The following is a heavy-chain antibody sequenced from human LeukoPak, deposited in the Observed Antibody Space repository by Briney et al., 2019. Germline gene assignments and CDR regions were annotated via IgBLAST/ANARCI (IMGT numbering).Heavy chain of an antibody. CDR1: GFTFSSYE. CDR3: AKPRPSYSSSWYDH. J-gene: IGHJ5*02. V-gene: IGHV3-23*01. D-gene: IGHD6-13*01. Sequence: GGSLRLSCAASGFTFSSYEMNWVRQAPGKGLEWVSAISGSGGSTYYADSVKGRFTISRDNSKNTLYLQMNSLRAEDTAVYYCAKPRPSYSSSWYDHWGQGTLVTVSS. CDR2: ISGSGGST.